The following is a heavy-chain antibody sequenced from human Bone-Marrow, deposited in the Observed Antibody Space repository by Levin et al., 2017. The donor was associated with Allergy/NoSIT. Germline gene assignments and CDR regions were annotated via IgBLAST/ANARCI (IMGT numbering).Heavy chain of an antibody. CDR2: IYYSGST. D-gene: IGHD3-3*01. J-gene: IGHJ4*02. Sequence: SETLSLTCTVSGGSISSSSYYWGWIRQPPGKGLEWIGSIYYSGSTYYNPSLKSRVTISVDTSKNQFSLKLSSVTAADTAVYYCARSPYAIFGVVIAYYFDYWGQGTLVTVSS. CDR1: GGSISSSSYY. V-gene: IGHV4-39*01. CDR3: ARSPYAIFGVVIAYYFDY.